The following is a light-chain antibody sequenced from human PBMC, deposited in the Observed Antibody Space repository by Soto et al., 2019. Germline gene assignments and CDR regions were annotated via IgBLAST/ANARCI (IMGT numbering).Light chain of an antibody. Sequence: DIVMTQSPATLSVSPGDRATLSCRASQSVSSNLAWYQQKRGQAPRLLMYGASTRATGIPVRFSGSGSGTEFTLIISSLQSEDFAVYYCQQYNDWPRTFGQGTKVEIK. CDR2: GAS. V-gene: IGKV3-15*01. CDR3: QQYNDWPRT. CDR1: QSVSSN. J-gene: IGKJ1*01.